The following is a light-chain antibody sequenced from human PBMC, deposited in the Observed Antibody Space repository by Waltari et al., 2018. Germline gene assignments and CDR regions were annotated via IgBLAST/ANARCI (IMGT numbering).Light chain of an antibody. CDR1: SSNIGTNT. J-gene: IGLJ2*01. Sequence: QSVLTQPPSVSGTPGQRVTISCSGSSSNIGTNTVDWYQALPGTAPKLLIHGNDQRPSGVPDRFSGSKSGTSGSQAISGLQPEDETDYYCAAWDESLKGWVFGGGTRLTVL. CDR2: GND. CDR3: AAWDESLKGWV. V-gene: IGLV1-44*01.